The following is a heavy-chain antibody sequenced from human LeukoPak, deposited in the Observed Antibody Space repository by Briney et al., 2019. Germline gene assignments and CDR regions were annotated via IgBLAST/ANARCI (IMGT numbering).Heavy chain of an antibody. V-gene: IGHV3-23*01. CDR3: ARVGPGIAAAGAPRWYFDL. D-gene: IGHD6-13*01. Sequence: GGSLRLSCAASGFTFSSYAMSWVRQAPGKGLEWVSAISGSGGSTYYADSVKGRFTISRDNAKNSLYLQMNSLRAEDTAVYYCARVGPGIAAAGAPRWYFDLWGRGTLVTVSS. CDR2: ISGSGGST. CDR1: GFTFSSYA. J-gene: IGHJ2*01.